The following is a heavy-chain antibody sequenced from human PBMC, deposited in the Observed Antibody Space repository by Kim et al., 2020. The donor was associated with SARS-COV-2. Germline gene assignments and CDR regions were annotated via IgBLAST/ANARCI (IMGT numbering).Heavy chain of an antibody. V-gene: IGHV3-23*01. J-gene: IGHJ4*01. CDR1: GFTFSTNA. Sequence: GGSLRLSCAASGFTFSTNAMSWVRQAPGKGLEWVSGIIGSGGSTFYADSVKGRFTISRDNSKNTVYLQMNSLRAEDTGTYYCAKDWSDIRSGWYCSHYWGHGTLVTVSS. CDR3: AKDWSDIRSGWYCSHY. D-gene: IGHD6-19*01. CDR2: IIGSGGST.